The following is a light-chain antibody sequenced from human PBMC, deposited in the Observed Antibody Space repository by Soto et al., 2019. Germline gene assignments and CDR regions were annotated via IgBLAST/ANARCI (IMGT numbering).Light chain of an antibody. CDR2: EVT. CDR3: SSHTSGSTRV. Sequence: QSALTQPASVSGSPGQSIAISCTGTFSDVGGYDYVSWYQQHPDKAPKLMIYEVTKRPSGVSNRFSGSKSGNTASLTISGLQTEDEADYYCSSHTSGSTRVFGRGTKLPS. V-gene: IGLV2-14*01. CDR1: FSDVGGYDY. J-gene: IGLJ1*01.